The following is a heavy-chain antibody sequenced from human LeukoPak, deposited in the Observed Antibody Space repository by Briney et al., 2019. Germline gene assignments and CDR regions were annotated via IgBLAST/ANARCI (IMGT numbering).Heavy chain of an antibody. CDR3: ARDRYSSGWANAFDI. J-gene: IGHJ3*02. V-gene: IGHV3-33*01. CDR2: IWYDGSNK. Sequence: PGGSLRLSCVPSGFIFSSHGMHWVRQAPGKGLEWVAVIWYDGSNKYYADSVKGRFTISRDNSKNTLYLQMNSLRADDTAVYYCARDRYSSGWANAFDIWGQGTMVTVSS. D-gene: IGHD6-19*01. CDR1: GFIFSSHG.